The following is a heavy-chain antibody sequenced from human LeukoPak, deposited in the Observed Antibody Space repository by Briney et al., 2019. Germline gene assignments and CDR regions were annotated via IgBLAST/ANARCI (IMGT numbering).Heavy chain of an antibody. J-gene: IGHJ3*02. Sequence: SETLSLTCTVSGGSISSYYWSWIRQPPGKGLEWIGYIYYSGSTNYNPSLKSRVTISVDTSKNQFSLKLSSVTAADTAVYYCASKGYSSGWYLSGDAFDIWGQGIMVTVSS. D-gene: IGHD6-19*01. V-gene: IGHV4-59*08. CDR3: ASKGYSSGWYLSGDAFDI. CDR2: IYYSGST. CDR1: GGSISSYY.